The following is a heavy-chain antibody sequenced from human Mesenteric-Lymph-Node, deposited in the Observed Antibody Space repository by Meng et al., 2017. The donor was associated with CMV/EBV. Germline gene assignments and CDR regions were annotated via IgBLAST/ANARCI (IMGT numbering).Heavy chain of an antibody. CDR1: GNTFSNYY. CDR2: VNPNSGDT. D-gene: IGHD3-22*01. J-gene: IGHJ4*02. Sequence: ASVKVSCKASGNTFSNYYIHWVRQAPGEGLQWMGWVNPNSGDTKYAPQFHDKITMTRDTSISTTYLEMNRLRSDDTAVFFCAKAGSSVSPWYHLESWGQGTLVTVSS. CDR3: AKAGSSVSPWYHLES. V-gene: IGHV1-2*02.